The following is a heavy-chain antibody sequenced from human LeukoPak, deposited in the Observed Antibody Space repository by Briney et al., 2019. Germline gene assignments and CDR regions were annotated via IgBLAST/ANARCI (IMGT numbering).Heavy chain of an antibody. J-gene: IGHJ4*02. CDR1: GLTFSSYS. Sequence: GGSLRLSCAASGLTFSSYSMNWVRQAPGQGLEWVSYISSSSSTIYYADSVKGRFTISRDNAKNSLYLQMNSLRAEDTAVYYCAREGSSSWYGGDYWGQGTLVTVSS. CDR2: ISSSSSTI. V-gene: IGHV3-48*04. D-gene: IGHD6-13*01. CDR3: AREGSSSWYGGDY.